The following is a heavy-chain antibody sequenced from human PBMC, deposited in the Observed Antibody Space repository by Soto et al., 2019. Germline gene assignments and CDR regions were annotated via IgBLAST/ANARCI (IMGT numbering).Heavy chain of an antibody. D-gene: IGHD4-4*01. J-gene: IGHJ5*02. CDR2: MSANSGNT. Sequence: ASVKVSCKASGYTFTSYDINWVRQATGQGLEWMGWMSANSGNTDYAQKLQGRVTMTRDTSTSTAYMELRSLRSDDTAVYYCARVRIRATVTEYNWFDPWGQGTLVTVSS. V-gene: IGHV1-18*01. CDR1: GYTFTSYD. CDR3: ARVRIRATVTEYNWFDP.